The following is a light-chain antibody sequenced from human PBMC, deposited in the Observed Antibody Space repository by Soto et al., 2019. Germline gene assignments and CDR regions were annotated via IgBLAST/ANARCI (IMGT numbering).Light chain of an antibody. V-gene: IGKV3-20*01. CDR3: QQYGDLPWT. Sequence: ALTQSPGTLSSSPGERATLSCRASQSVSSNYLAWYQQKPGQAPRLLIYGASSRATGIPDRFSGSGSGTDFTLTIDRLESEDVAVYFCQQYGDLPWTFGQGTKVDIK. CDR1: QSVSSNY. J-gene: IGKJ1*01. CDR2: GAS.